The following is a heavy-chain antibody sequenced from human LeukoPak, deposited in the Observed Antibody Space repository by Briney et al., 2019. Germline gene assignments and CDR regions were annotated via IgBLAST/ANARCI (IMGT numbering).Heavy chain of an antibody. CDR3: ARGVGGWYAY. V-gene: IGHV1-8*01. CDR1: GYTFTSYD. CDR2: MNPNSGNT. J-gene: IGHJ4*02. D-gene: IGHD6-19*01. Sequence: AXXXXSCKASGYTFTSYDINWVRQAPGQGLEWMGWMNPNSGNTVYAQKFQGRVTMNRNNSISTAYMELSSLRSEDTAVYYCARGVGGWYAYWGQGTLVTVSS.